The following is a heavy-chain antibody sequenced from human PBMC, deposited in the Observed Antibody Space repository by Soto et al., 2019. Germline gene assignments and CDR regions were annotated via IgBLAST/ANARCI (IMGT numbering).Heavy chain of an antibody. CDR3: DKKVYRHEDGFKSFVH. CDR2: INGGGGST. Sequence: PGGSLRLSCAASGLTLSRYAMNWVRQAPGKGLEWVSSINGGGGSTYYADSVKGRFTISRDNSKNTLYLQMNNLRGEDTAVYYCDKKVYRHEDGFKSFVHWGEGTLVTVSS. D-gene: IGHD1-26*01. J-gene: IGHJ4*02. V-gene: IGHV3-23*01. CDR1: GLTLSRYA.